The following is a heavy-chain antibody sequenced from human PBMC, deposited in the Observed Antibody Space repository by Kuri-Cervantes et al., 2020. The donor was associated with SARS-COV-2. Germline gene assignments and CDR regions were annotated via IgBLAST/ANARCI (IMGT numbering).Heavy chain of an antibody. J-gene: IGHJ4*02. Sequence: GESLKISCAASGFTVSSNYMSWVRQAPGKGLEWVSVIYSGGSTCYADSVKGRFTISRDNSKNTLYLQMNSLRAEDTAVYYCARDRGYGSGSYSDYWGQGTLVTVSS. CDR2: IYSGGST. D-gene: IGHD3-10*01. CDR1: GFTVSSNY. V-gene: IGHV3-53*01. CDR3: ARDRGYGSGSYSDY.